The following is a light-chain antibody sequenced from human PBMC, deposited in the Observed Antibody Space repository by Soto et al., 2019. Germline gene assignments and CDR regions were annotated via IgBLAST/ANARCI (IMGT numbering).Light chain of an antibody. Sequence: QSVLTQPPSVSGAPGQRVTISCTGNSSNIGAGYDVHWYQQLPGTAPKLLIYGNSNRPSGVPDRFSGSKSGTSASLAITGLQAEDEADYYCQSYDSSLSGYVFGTGNKLTVL. CDR1: SSNIGAGYD. CDR3: QSYDSSLSGYV. J-gene: IGLJ1*01. CDR2: GNS. V-gene: IGLV1-40*01.